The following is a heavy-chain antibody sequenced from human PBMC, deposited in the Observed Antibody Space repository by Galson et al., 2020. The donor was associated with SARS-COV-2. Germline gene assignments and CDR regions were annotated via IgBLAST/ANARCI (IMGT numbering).Heavy chain of an antibody. Sequence: SETLSLTCTVSGGSISSGGYYWSWIRQHPGQGLEWIGYIYYSVSTYYNPSLKSRVTISVDTSKNQFSLKLSSVTAADTAVYYCARTSGGTDAFDIWGQGTMVTVSS. V-gene: IGHV4-31*03. CDR3: ARTSGGTDAFDI. CDR1: GGSISSGGYY. D-gene: IGHD1-1*01. CDR2: IYYSVST. J-gene: IGHJ3*02.